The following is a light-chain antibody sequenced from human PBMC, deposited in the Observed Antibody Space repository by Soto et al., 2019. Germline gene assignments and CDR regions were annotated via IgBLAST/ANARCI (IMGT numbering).Light chain of an antibody. V-gene: IGKV3-11*01. CDR3: QQRLHRPIT. CDR1: QTVGRY. CDR2: DTS. J-gene: IGKJ5*01. Sequence: EIVLTQSPATLSLSPGDRVTLSCRASQTVGRYLSWYQHSPGQGPRLLVYDTSNRAAGIPARFSGSGSETDFTRTISSLEPEDFSVYYCQQRLHRPITFGQGTRLEIK.